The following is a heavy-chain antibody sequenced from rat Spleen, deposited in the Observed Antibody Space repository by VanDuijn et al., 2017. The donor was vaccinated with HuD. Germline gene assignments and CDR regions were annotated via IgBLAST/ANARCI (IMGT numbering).Heavy chain of an antibody. CDR2: ISYDGSST. D-gene: IGHD1-4*01. J-gene: IGHJ2*01. CDR1: GFTFSDYN. CDR3: ARHETGYNYLDY. Sequence: EVQLVESGGGLVQPGRSLKLSCAASGFTFSDYNMAWVRQAPKKGLEWVATISYDGSSTYYRDSVKGRFTISRDNAKSTLYLQMDSLRSEDTATYYCARHETGYNYLDYWGQGVMVTVSS. V-gene: IGHV5-7*01.